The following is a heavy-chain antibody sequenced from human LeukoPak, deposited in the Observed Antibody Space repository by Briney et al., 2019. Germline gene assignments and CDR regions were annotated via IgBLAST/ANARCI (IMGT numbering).Heavy chain of an antibody. CDR1: GFTFSSYA. Sequence: GRSLRLSCAASGFTFSSYAMSWVRQAPGKGLEWVSAISGSGGSTYYADSVKGRFTISRDNSKNTLYLQMNSLRAEDTAVYYCAKVPSGYYAYYFDYWGQGTLVTVSS. D-gene: IGHD3-22*01. CDR2: ISGSGGST. V-gene: IGHV3-23*01. CDR3: AKVPSGYYAYYFDY. J-gene: IGHJ4*02.